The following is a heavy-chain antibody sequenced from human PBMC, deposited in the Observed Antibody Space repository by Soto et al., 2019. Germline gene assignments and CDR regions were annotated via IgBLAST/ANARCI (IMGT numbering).Heavy chain of an antibody. Sequence: EVQLVESGGGLVKPGGSLRLSCAASGFPFTNAWMSWVRQVPGKGLEWIARVLSKADGGETDYAAPVKDRFTISRDDSRNTLHLQMNSLITEDTAVYYCSTYDYIWVSDRYRWAYLGQGVLVTVSS. V-gene: IGHV3-15*01. CDR1: GFPFTNAW. J-gene: IGHJ4*02. CDR3: STYDYIWVSDRYRWAY. D-gene: IGHD3-16*02. CDR2: VLSKADGGET.